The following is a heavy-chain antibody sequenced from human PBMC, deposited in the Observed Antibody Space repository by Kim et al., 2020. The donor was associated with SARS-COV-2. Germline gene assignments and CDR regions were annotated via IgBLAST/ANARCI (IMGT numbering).Heavy chain of an antibody. CDR1: GFTFRSYA. CDR3: ARVTVTTGNDYFDY. CDR2: ISYDGNNK. D-gene: IGHD4-17*01. J-gene: IGHJ4*02. V-gene: IGHV3-30*04. Sequence: GGSLRLSCAASGFTFRSYAMHWVRQAPGKGLEWVAVISYDGNNKKYADSVKGRFTISRDNSKNTLFLQMNSLRADDTAVYYCARVTVTTGNDYFDYWGQGTLVTVSS.